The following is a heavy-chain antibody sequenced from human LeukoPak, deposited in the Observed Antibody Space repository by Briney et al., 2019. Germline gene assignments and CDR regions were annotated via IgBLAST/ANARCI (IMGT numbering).Heavy chain of an antibody. V-gene: IGHV3-23*01. D-gene: IGHD6-13*01. CDR2: ITDSGGAT. CDR1: GFAFTDYA. CDR3: AKAYTRSWYAAFDI. Sequence: GGSLRLSCAASGFAFTDYAISWIRQAPGKGLEWVSAITDSGGATYYADSVKGRFTISRDNSKNTLYLQMNSLRGDDTAIYYCAKAYTRSWYAAFDIWGQGTMVTISS. J-gene: IGHJ3*02.